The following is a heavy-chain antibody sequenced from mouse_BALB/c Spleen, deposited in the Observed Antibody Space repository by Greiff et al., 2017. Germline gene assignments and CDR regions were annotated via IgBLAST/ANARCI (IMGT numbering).Heavy chain of an antibody. CDR2: ISDGGSYT. CDR1: GFTFSDYY. D-gene: IGHD2-10*02. Sequence: DVKLVESGGGLVKPGGSLKLSCAASGFTFSDYYMYWVRQTPEKRLEWVATISDGGSYTYYPDSVKGRFTISRDNAKNNLYLQMSSLKSEDTAMYYCARGEYGNYVGYWGQGTTLTVSS. CDR3: ARGEYGNYVGY. J-gene: IGHJ2*01. V-gene: IGHV5-4*02.